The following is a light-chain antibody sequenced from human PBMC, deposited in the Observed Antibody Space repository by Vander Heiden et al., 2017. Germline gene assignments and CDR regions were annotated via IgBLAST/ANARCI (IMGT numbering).Light chain of an antibody. CDR2: GNN. CDR1: SCNIGAGYG. CDR3: QSDESSLRGYV. J-gene: IGLJ1*01. V-gene: IGLV1-40*01. Sequence: SDLTRTRRGPSPPDLRVDIDCTESSCNIGAGYGGHWYQQPAGTAPKLLVYGNNNRSSGVPYRFFVAKSGTSASLPTTRLQPEDESDYYCQSDESSLRGYVFGTGTKVTVL.